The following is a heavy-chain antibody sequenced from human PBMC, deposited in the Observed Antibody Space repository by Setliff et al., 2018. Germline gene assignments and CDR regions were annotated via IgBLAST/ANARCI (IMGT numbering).Heavy chain of an antibody. CDR1: GYNFAESI. Sequence: GASVKVSCKASGYNFAESIVSWVRQAPGQGLEWMGWISAYNGHTYSAQKFQARVTLTTDTSTNMAYMELRGLRSDGTAIYYCLRLVRYCTTIACHRTLGEEVWGQGTLVTVSS. D-gene: IGHD2-8*01. V-gene: IGHV1-18*01. CDR2: ISAYNGHT. J-gene: IGHJ4*02. CDR3: LRLVRYCTTIACHRTLGEEV.